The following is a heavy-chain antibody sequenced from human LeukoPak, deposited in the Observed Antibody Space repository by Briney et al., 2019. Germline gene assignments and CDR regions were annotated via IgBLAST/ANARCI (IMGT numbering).Heavy chain of an antibody. CDR3: AHRPTVTYPEAFDI. CDR1: GFSLSTSGVG. Sequence: KKSGPTLVNPTQTLTLTCTFSGFSLSTSGVGVGWIRQPPGKALEWLALIYWDDGERYSPSLKSRLTITRDTSKNQVVLTMTNVDPVDTATYYCAHRPTVTYPEAFDIWGQGTMVTVSS. J-gene: IGHJ3*02. V-gene: IGHV2-5*02. CDR2: IYWDDGE. D-gene: IGHD4-17*01.